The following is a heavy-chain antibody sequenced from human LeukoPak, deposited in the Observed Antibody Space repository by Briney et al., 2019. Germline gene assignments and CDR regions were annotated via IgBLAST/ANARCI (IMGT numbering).Heavy chain of an antibody. J-gene: IGHJ4*02. CDR1: GYSISSGYY. CDR3: ARDYDTLTGYYNYFDY. V-gene: IGHV4-38-2*02. CDR2: IYHSGST. Sequence: SETLSLTCAVSGYSISSGYYWGWIRQPPGKGLEWIGSIYHSGSTYYNPSLKSRVTISVDTSKNQFSLKLSSVTAADTAVYYCARDYDTLTGYYNYFDYWGQGTLVTVSS. D-gene: IGHD3-9*01.